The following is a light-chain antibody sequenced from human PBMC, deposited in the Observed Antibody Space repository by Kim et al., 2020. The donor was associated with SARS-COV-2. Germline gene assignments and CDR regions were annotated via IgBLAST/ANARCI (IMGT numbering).Light chain of an antibody. CDR2: SSA. J-gene: IGKJ2*01. Sequence: VPPGDRATLSCRATQNLNNYLAWYQKKPGQAPRLLIYSSATRATGVPDRFSGSGSGTEFTLTINSLQSEDFAVYYCHQYNDWPPGPFGQGTKLEI. CDR3: HQYNDWPPGP. CDR1: QNLNNY. V-gene: IGKV3-15*01.